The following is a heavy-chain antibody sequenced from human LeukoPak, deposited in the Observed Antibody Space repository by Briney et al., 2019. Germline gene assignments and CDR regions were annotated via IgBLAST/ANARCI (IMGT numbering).Heavy chain of an antibody. CDR1: GFTFSSYG. Sequence: GGSLRLSCAASGFTFSSYGMHWVRQAPGKGLEWAAVISYDGSNKYYADSVKGRFTISRDNSKNTLYLQMNSLRAEDTAVYYCAKDSHSQQLVTEYFDYWGQGTLVTVSS. J-gene: IGHJ4*02. CDR3: AKDSHSQQLVTEYFDY. D-gene: IGHD6-13*01. V-gene: IGHV3-30*18. CDR2: ISYDGSNK.